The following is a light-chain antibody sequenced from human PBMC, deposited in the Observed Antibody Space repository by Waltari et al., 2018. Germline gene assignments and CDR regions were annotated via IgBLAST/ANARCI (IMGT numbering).Light chain of an antibody. V-gene: IGKV3-11*01. CDR1: QSISHF. Sequence: EIVLTQSPATLSLSPGERVTLSCRASQSISHFLAWYQQRPGQAPRLLMYDASKRAIGIPARFSGSGSGTDFTLTISSREPEDSGIYYCQQRNGWPPMYTFGQGTKLEIK. J-gene: IGKJ2*01. CDR2: DAS. CDR3: QQRNGWPPMYT.